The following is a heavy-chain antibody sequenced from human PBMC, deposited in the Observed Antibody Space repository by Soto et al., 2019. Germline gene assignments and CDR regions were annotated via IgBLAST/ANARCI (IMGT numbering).Heavy chain of an antibody. CDR1: GGSISSYY. Sequence: SETLSLTCTVSGGSISSYYWSWIRQPPGKGLEWIGYIYYSGSTNYNPSLKGRVTISVDTSKNQFSLKLSSVTAADTAVYYCARTVRDLNYYYGMDVWGQGTTVTVS. CDR3: ARTVRDLNYYYGMDV. V-gene: IGHV4-59*01. J-gene: IGHJ6*02. CDR2: IYYSGST. D-gene: IGHD3-10*01.